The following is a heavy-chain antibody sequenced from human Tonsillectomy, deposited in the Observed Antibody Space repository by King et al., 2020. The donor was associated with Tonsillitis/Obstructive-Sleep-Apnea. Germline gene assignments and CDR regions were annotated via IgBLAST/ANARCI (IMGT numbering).Heavy chain of an antibody. J-gene: IGHJ5*02. D-gene: IGHD3-10*01. CDR2: IYYSGST. CDR3: ARRTGGSGNWFDP. V-gene: IGHV4-39*01. CDR1: GGSISSSFYY. Sequence: QLQESGPGLVKPSETLSLTCTVSGGSISSSFYYWDWIRQPPGKGLEWIGSIYYSGSTYYNPSLKSRVTIFVDTSKSQFSLKLSSVTAADTAVYYCARRTGGSGNWFDPWGQGSLATVSS.